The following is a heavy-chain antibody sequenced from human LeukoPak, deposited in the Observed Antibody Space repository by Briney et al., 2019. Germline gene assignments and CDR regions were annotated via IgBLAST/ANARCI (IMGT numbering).Heavy chain of an antibody. D-gene: IGHD3-16*01. V-gene: IGHV1-69*04. CDR1: GGTFDNYA. Sequence: ASVKVSCKASGGTFDNYAVSWVREAPGLGLEWMGRIIPMLGKTNSAQKFQDRVTITADTSTGTAYMELTNLRSDDTALYFCARGFWGVSAVPLFAHWGKGTLVTVS. J-gene: IGHJ4*02. CDR3: ARGFWGVSAVPLFAH. CDR2: IIPMLGKT.